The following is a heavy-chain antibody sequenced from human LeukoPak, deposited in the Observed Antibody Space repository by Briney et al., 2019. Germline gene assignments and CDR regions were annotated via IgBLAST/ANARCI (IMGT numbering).Heavy chain of an antibody. CDR2: ISSSGSTI. V-gene: IGHV3-11*01. CDR3: ARDQTAAGKGLDY. J-gene: IGHJ4*02. D-gene: IGHD6-13*01. CDR1: GFTFSKAW. Sequence: KSGGSLRLSCAASGFTFSKAWMSWVRQAPGKGLEWVSYISSSGSTIYYADSVKGRFTISRDNAKNSLYLQMNSLRAEDTAVYYCARDQTAAGKGLDYSGQGTLVTVSS.